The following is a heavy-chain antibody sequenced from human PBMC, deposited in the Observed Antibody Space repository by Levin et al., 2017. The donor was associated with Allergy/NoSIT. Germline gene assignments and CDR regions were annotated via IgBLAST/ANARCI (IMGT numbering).Heavy chain of an antibody. CDR1: GGSISSGGYY. CDR2: IYYSGST. V-gene: IGHV4-31*03. Sequence: SETLSLTCTVSGGSISSGGYYWSWIRQHPGKGLEWIGYIYYSGSTYYNPSLKSRVTISVDTSKNQFSLKLSSVTAADTAVYYCARAVVGELSHIDYWGQGTLVTVSS. J-gene: IGHJ4*02. D-gene: IGHD3-16*02. CDR3: ARAVVGELSHIDY.